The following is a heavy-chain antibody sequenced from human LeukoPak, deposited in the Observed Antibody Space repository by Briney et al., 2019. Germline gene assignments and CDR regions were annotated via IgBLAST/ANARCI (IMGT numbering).Heavy chain of an antibody. CDR1: GGSISSYY. D-gene: IGHD4-17*01. V-gene: IGHV4-59*01. CDR2: IYYSGST. J-gene: IGHJ4*02. CDR3: ASSTDYGDYALDY. Sequence: PSETLSLTCTVSGGSISSYYWSWIRQPPGKGLEWIGYIYYSGSTNYNPSLKSRVTISVDTSKNQFSLKLSSVTAADTAVYYCASSTDYGDYALDYWGQGTLDTVSS.